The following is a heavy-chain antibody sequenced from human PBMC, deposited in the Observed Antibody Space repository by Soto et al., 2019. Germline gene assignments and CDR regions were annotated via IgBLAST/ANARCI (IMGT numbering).Heavy chain of an antibody. CDR1: GFTFSSYS. CDR3: ARDDCSSTSCYRMDV. CDR2: ISSSSSYI. Sequence: ESGGGLVKPGGSLRLSCAASGFTFSSYSMNWVRQAPGKGLEWVSSISSSSSYIYYADSVKGRFTISRDNAKNSLYLQMNSLRAEDTAVYYCARDDCSSTSCYRMDVWGQGTTVTVSS. V-gene: IGHV3-21*01. J-gene: IGHJ6*02. D-gene: IGHD2-2*02.